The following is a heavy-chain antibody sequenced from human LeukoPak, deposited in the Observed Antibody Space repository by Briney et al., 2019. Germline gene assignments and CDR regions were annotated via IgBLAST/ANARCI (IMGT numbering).Heavy chain of an antibody. CDR1: GYTFTSYG. D-gene: IGHD2-8*02. V-gene: IGHV1-18*01. CDR3: ARFSGVLVPDDY. J-gene: IGHJ4*02. Sequence: ASVKVPCKASGYTFTSYGISWVRQAPGQGLEWMGWISAYNGNTNYARKLQGRVTMTTDTSTSTAYMELRSLRSDDTAVYYCARFSGVLVPDDYWGQGTLVTVSS. CDR2: ISAYNGNT.